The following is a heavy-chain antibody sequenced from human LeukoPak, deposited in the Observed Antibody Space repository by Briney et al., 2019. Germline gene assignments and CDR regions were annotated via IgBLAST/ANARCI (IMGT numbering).Heavy chain of an antibody. J-gene: IGHJ4*02. CDR2: IYYSGST. V-gene: IGHV4-59*01. Sequence: SETLSLTCAVYGGSFSGYYWSWIRQPPGKGLEWIGYIYYSGSTNYNPSLKSRVTKSVDTSKNQFSLKLSSMTAADTAVYYCARGYYGSGMIDGKYYSDYWGQGTLVTVSS. CDR1: GGSFSGYY. D-gene: IGHD3-10*01. CDR3: ARGYYGSGMIDGKYYSDY.